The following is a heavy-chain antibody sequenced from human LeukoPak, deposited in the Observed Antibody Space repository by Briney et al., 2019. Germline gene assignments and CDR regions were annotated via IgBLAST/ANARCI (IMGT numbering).Heavy chain of an antibody. D-gene: IGHD3-10*01. V-gene: IGHV3-30-3*01. Sequence: QPGGSLRLSCAASGFTFSNYAMHWVRQAPGKGLEWVAVISYDGGNKYYADSVKGRFTISRDNSKNTLYLQMNSLRAEDTAVYYCARDSGEVFYFDYWGQGTLVTVSS. J-gene: IGHJ4*02. CDR3: ARDSGEVFYFDY. CDR1: GFTFSNYA. CDR2: ISYDGGNK.